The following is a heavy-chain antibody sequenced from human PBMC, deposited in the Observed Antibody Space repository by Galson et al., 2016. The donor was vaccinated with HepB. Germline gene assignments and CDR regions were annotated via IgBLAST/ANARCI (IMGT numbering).Heavy chain of an antibody. CDR2: LSFYGSAR. CDR1: W. D-gene: IGHD3-10*01. J-gene: IGHJ5*01. V-gene: IGHV3-74*01. CDR3: ARGSWAPFES. Sequence: WMHWVRQAPGKGLVWVSGLSFYGSARRYADSVKSRFTISRDNAKNTLYLEMTSLSAEDTAVYYCARGSWAPFESWGQGTLVTVSS.